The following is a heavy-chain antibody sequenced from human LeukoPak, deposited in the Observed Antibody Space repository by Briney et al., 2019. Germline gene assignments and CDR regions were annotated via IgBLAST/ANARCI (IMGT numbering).Heavy chain of an antibody. CDR2: IKQDGSEK. J-gene: IGHJ4*02. V-gene: IGHV3-7*01. CDR3: ARDILRYCSGGSCYSMGY. Sequence: PGGSLRLSCAASGFTFSSYWMSWVRQAPGKGLEWVANIKQDGSEKYYVDSVKGRFAISRDNAKNSLYLQMNSLRAEDTAVYYCARDILRYCSGGSCYSMGYWGQGTLVTVSS. D-gene: IGHD2-15*01. CDR1: GFTFSSYW.